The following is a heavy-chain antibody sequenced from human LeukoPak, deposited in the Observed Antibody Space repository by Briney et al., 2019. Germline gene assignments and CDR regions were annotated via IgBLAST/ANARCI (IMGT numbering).Heavy chain of an antibody. CDR2: ISYDGSDM. J-gene: IGHJ4*02. CDR1: GSIFSTYG. CDR3: AKGLRVWSADFDC. V-gene: IGHV3-30*18. Sequence: GGSLRLSCAASGSIFSTYGMHWVRQAPGKGLEWVAVISYDGSDMFYADSVKGRFTISRDNSKNTLYMEMHSLRAEDTAVYYCAKGLRVWSADFDCWGQGTLVSVSS. D-gene: IGHD6-19*01.